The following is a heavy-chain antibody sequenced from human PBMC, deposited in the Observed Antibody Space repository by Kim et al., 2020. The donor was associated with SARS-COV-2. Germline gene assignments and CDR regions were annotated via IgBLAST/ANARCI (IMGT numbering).Heavy chain of an antibody. CDR1: GGSISSSSYY. J-gene: IGHJ5*02. V-gene: IGHV4-39*01. Sequence: SETLSLTCTVSGGSISSSSYYWGWIRQPPGKGLEWIGSIYYSGSTYYNPSLKSRVTISVDTSKNQFSLKLSSVTAADTAVYYCVRHPNNHYYPNWFDPWGQGTLVTVSS. CDR3: VRHPNNHYYPNWFDP. CDR2: IYYSGST. D-gene: IGHD1-26*01.